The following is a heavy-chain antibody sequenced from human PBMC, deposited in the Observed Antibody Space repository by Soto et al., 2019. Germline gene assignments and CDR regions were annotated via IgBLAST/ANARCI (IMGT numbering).Heavy chain of an antibody. CDR2: ISGSGGSI. D-gene: IGHD3-10*01. CDR3: AKRGGFGESRMAFDY. J-gene: IGHJ4*02. CDR1: GFTFSSYA. Sequence: GGSLRLSCAASGFTFSSYAMSWVRQAPGKGLEWVSAISGSGGSIDYADSVKGRFTISRDNSKNPLYLQMNSLRAEDTAVYYCAKRGGFGESRMAFDYWGQGTLVTVSS. V-gene: IGHV3-23*01.